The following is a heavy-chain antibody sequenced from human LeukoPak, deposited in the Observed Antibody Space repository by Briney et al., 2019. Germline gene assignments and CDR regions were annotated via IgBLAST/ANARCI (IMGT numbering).Heavy chain of an antibody. D-gene: IGHD5-12*01. Sequence: GGSLRLSCAASGFTFSNYAMHWVRQAPGKGLEWVAVISYDGSNNYYADSVKGRFTISRDNSKNTLYLQMSSLRAKDTAVYYCARSLATSYYYMDVWGKGTTVTVSS. V-gene: IGHV3-30*04. CDR1: GFTFSNYA. J-gene: IGHJ6*03. CDR3: ARSLATSYYYMDV. CDR2: ISYDGSNN.